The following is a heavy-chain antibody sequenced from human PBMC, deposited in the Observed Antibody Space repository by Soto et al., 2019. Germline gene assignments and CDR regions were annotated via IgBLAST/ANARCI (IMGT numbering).Heavy chain of an antibody. CDR1: GYSFSTSW. V-gene: IGHV5-51*01. CDR2: IYPGDSDS. D-gene: IGHD2-8*01. Sequence: GESLKISCKVSGYSFSTSWMGWVRQLPGKGLEWMGIIYPGDSDSRYGPSFEGHVTFSVDKSISTAYLEWSSLTASATAIYYCARLSRRVAQESNYFDPWGQGTLVTVSS. J-gene: IGHJ5*02. CDR3: ARLSRRVAQESNYFDP.